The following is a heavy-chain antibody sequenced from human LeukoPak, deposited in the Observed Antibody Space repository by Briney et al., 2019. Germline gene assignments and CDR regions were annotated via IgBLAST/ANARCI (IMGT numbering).Heavy chain of an antibody. CDR2: IYYSGST. J-gene: IGHJ6*02. V-gene: IGHV4-39*01. CDR1: GGSISSSSYY. CDR3: ARRVRMAYYYYYGMDV. D-gene: IGHD3-10*01. Sequence: PSETLSLTCTVSGGSISSSSYYWGWIRQPPGKGLEWIGSIYYSGSTYYNPSLKSRVTISVDTSKNQFSLKLSSVTAADTAVYYCARRVRMAYYYYYGMDVWGQGTTVTVSS.